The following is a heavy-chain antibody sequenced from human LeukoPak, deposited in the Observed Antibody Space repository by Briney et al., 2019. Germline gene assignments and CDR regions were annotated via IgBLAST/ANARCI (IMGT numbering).Heavy chain of an antibody. CDR1: GGSISSSNW. V-gene: IGHV4-4*02. CDR2: IYHSGST. CDR3: AGLPRYSSSWYYFDY. J-gene: IGHJ4*02. D-gene: IGHD6-13*01. Sequence: PSETLSLTCAVSGGSISSSNWWSWVRQPPGKGLEWIGEIYHSGSTNYNPSLKSRVTISVDKSKNQFSLKLSSVTAADTAVYYCAGLPRYSSSWYYFDYWGQGTLVTVSS.